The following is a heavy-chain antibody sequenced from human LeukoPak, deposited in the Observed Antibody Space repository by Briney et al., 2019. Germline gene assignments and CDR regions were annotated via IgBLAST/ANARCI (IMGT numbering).Heavy chain of an antibody. J-gene: IGHJ6*03. D-gene: IGHD3-9*01. CDR3: AKDGGEYYDILTGYYPRLYYMDV. V-gene: IGHV3-30*02. CDR1: GFTFSSYG. CDR2: IRYDGSNK. Sequence: GGSLRLSCAASGFTFSSYGMHWVRQAPGKGLEWAAFIRYDGSNKYYADSVKGRFTISRDNSKNTLYLQMNSLGAEDTAVYYCAKDGGEYYDILTGYYPRLYYMDVWGKGTTVTISS.